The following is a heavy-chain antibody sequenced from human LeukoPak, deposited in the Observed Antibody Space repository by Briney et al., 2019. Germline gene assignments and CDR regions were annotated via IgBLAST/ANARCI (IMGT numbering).Heavy chain of an antibody. V-gene: IGHV3-66*01. Sequence: GGSLRLSCAASGFTFNSYSMNWVRQAPGKGLEWVSIIYTGGTTHYADSLKDRFTISRDDSINTLYLQMNSLRAEDTAVYYCARDSSSYYFDYWGQGTLVTVSS. CDR2: IYTGGTT. CDR1: GFTFNSYS. CDR3: ARDSSSYYFDY. J-gene: IGHJ4*02. D-gene: IGHD6-6*01.